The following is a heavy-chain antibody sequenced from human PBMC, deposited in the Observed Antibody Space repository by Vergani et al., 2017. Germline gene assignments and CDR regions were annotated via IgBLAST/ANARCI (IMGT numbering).Heavy chain of an antibody. CDR3: ASHKEHPVXFDY. CDR1: GFTFSSYS. CDR2: ISSSSSYI. V-gene: IGHV3-21*01. Sequence: EVQLVESGGGLVKPGGSLRLSCAASGFTFSSYSMNWVRQAPGKGLEWVSSISSSSSYIYYADSVKGRFTISRDNSKNTLYLQMNSLRAEDTAVYYCASHKEHPVXFDYWGQGTLVTVSS. J-gene: IGHJ4*02. D-gene: IGHD1-26*01.